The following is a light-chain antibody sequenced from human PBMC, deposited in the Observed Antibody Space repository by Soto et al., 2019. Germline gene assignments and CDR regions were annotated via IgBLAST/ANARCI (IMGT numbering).Light chain of an antibody. Sequence: QSVLTRPPSTSGTPGQRVTISCSGSSSNIGSSYVFWFQHLPGTAPKLLMYNNNQRPSGVPDRVSASKSGTSASLAVSGLRSEDEADYYCAAWDDRVSGYVFGTGTKVTVL. CDR3: AAWDDRVSGYV. CDR2: NNN. V-gene: IGLV1-47*02. CDR1: SSNIGSSY. J-gene: IGLJ1*01.